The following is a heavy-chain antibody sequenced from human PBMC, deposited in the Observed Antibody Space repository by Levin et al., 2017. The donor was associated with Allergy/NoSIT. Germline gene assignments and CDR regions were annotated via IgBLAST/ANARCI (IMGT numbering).Heavy chain of an antibody. Sequence: AGGSLRLSCAASGFTFDDYAMHWVRQVPGKGLEWVSGITWNSGRTGYAESVKGRFTISRDNAENSLHLQMNSLRGEDTALYYCVKGRSTTVTAHAFDIWGQGTMVTVSS. CDR3: VKGRSTTVTAHAFDI. V-gene: IGHV3-9*01. J-gene: IGHJ3*02. D-gene: IGHD4-17*01. CDR2: ITWNSGRT. CDR1: GFTFDDYA.